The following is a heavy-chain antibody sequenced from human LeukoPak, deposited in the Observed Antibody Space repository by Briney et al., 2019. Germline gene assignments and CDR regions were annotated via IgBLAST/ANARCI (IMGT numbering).Heavy chain of an antibody. J-gene: IGHJ6*03. CDR1: GFTFDDYA. V-gene: IGHV3-9*01. CDR3: AKDNTEWWFGELPYYYYYMDV. D-gene: IGHD3-10*01. Sequence: AGGSLRLSCAASGFTFDDYAMHWVRQAPGKGLEWVSGISWNSGSIGYADSVKGRFTISRDNAKNSLYLQMNSLRAEDTALYYCAKDNTEWWFGELPYYYYYMDVWGKGTTVTISS. CDR2: ISWNSGSI.